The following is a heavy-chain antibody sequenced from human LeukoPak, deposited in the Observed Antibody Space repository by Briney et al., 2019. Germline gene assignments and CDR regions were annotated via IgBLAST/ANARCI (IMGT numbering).Heavy chain of an antibody. CDR3: ARDLSYCTITSCSYYYYGMDV. V-gene: IGHV3-48*03. D-gene: IGHD2-2*01. Sequence: PGGSLRLSCSASGFTFSSYEMNWVRRAPGKGLEWVSYISSSGGTIYYADSVKGRFTISRDNAKNSLYLQMNSLRAEDTAVYYCARDLSYCTITSCSYYYYGMDVWGRGTTVTVSS. CDR2: ISSSGGTI. J-gene: IGHJ6*02. CDR1: GFTFSSYE.